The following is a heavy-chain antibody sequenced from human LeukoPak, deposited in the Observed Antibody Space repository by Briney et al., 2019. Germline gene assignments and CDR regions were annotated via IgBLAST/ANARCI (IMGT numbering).Heavy chain of an antibody. V-gene: IGHV4-59*01. J-gene: IGHJ3*02. CDR3: AGVPLKYKNPGGGHDAFDI. CDR2: IYYSGST. CDR1: GGSISSYY. Sequence: SETLSLTCTVSGGSISSYYWSWIRQPPGRGLEWIGYIYYSGSTNYNPSLKSRVTISVDTSKNQFSLKLSSVTAADTAVYYCAGVPLKYKNPGGGHDAFDIWGQGTMVTVSS. D-gene: IGHD1-14*01.